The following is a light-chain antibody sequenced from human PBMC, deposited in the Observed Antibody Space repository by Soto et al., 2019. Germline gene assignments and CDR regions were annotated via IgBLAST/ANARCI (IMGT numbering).Light chain of an antibody. J-gene: IGKJ4*01. CDR3: QQYSSSPLT. CDR1: QSVSNNY. Sequence: EIVLTQSPGTLSLSPWERATLSCRASQSVSNNYLAWYQQKPGQAPRLLIYGASNRATGIPDRFSGSGSGTDFTLTISRLEPEDFAVYHCQQYSSSPLTFGGGTKVDIK. V-gene: IGKV3-20*01. CDR2: GAS.